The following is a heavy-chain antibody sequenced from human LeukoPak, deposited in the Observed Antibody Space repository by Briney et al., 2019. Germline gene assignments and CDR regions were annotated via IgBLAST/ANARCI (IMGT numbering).Heavy chain of an antibody. CDR1: GFTFSSYS. V-gene: IGHV3-21*01. J-gene: IGHJ3*02. Sequence: GGSLRLSCAASGFTFSSYSMNWVRQAPGQGLEWVSSISSSSSYIYYADSVKGRFTISRDNAKNSLYLQMNSLRAEDTAVYYCARTLGCSSTSCYPGAFDIWGQGTMVTVSS. CDR2: ISSSSSYI. CDR3: ARTLGCSSTSCYPGAFDI. D-gene: IGHD2-2*01.